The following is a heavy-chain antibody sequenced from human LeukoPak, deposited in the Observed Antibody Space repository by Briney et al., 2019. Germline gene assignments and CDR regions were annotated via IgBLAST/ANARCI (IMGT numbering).Heavy chain of an antibody. Sequence: SETLSLTCTVSGGSISGSSYYWGWIRQPPGKGLEWIGSIYYSGSTYYNPSLKSRVTISVDTSKNQFSLKLSSVTAADTAVYYCARVGNCYDSSPFDYWGQGTLVTVSS. J-gene: IGHJ4*02. V-gene: IGHV4-39*07. CDR3: ARVGNCYDSSPFDY. CDR1: GGSISGSSYY. CDR2: IYYSGST. D-gene: IGHD3-22*01.